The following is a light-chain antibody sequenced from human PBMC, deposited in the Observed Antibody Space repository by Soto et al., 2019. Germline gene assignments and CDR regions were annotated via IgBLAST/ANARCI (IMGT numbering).Light chain of an antibody. CDR3: SSYTSSSTL. J-gene: IGLJ2*01. V-gene: IGLV2-14*03. CDR2: DVS. CDR1: SSDVGGYDY. Sequence: QSALTQPASVSGSPGQSITISCTATSSDVGGYDYVSWYQQHPGKAPKLMIHDVSNRPSGVSDRFSGSRSGNTASLTISGLQAEDEGDYYCSSYTSSSTLFGGGTKLTVL.